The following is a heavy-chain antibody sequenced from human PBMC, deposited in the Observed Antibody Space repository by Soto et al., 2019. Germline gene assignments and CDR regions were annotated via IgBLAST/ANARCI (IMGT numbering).Heavy chain of an antibody. CDR2: INHSGST. J-gene: IGHJ3*02. CDR3: ASGDYYGSGSYAFDI. D-gene: IGHD3-10*01. Sequence: PSETLSLTCAVYGGSFSGYYWSWIRQPPGKGLEWIGEINHSGSTNYNPSLKSRVTISVDTSKNQFSLKLSSVTAADTAVYYCASGDYYGSGSYAFDIWGQGTMVTVSS. V-gene: IGHV4-34*01. CDR1: GGSFSGYY.